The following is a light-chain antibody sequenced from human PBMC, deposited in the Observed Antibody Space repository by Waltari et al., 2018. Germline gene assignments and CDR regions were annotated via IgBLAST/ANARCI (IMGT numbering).Light chain of an antibody. J-gene: IGLJ2*01. V-gene: IGLV3-1*01. CDR1: SSGEQS. CDR3: HAWDTNTAV. CDR2: EDY. Sequence: SYELSQTPSVSVSPGQAATITCSGASSGEQSVSWYQQKAGQSPVRGIYEDYKRPSGLPERFSGSSSGNTATLTISGTQAMDEADYYCHAWDTNTAVFGGGTKVTVL.